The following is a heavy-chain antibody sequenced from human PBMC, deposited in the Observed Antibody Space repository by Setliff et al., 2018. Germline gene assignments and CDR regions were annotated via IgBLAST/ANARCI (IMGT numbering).Heavy chain of an antibody. CDR1: GYTFTSYY. Sequence: ASVKVSCKASGYTFTSYYIHWVRQAPGQGLEWMGVINPKNGGATYPQNLQGRVTMTRDTSMSTVYMELRSLRFEDTAVYYCERERAGGRGFTFGAIYYYYGMDVWGQGTTVTVSS. CDR3: ERERAGGRGFTFGAIYYYYGMDV. V-gene: IGHV1-46*01. CDR2: INPKNGGA. D-gene: IGHD3-16*01. J-gene: IGHJ6*02.